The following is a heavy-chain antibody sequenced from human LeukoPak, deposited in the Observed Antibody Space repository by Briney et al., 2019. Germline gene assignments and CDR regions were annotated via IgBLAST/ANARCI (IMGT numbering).Heavy chain of an antibody. CDR3: ARTPDGDKFDY. J-gene: IGHJ4*02. CDR2: INAGNGNT. CDR1: GYIFTSYA. D-gene: IGHD4-17*01. V-gene: IGHV1-3*01. Sequence: ASVKVSCKASGYIFTSYAMHWVRQAPGQRLEWMGWINAGNGNTEYSQKFQGRVTITRDTSASTAYMELSSLRSEDTAVYYCARTPDGDKFDYWGQGTLVTVSS.